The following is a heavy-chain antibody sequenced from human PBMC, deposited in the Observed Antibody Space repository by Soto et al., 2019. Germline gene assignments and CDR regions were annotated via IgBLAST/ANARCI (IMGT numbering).Heavy chain of an antibody. V-gene: IGHV3-73*01. J-gene: IGHJ6*02. CDR2: IRSKANSYAT. CDR3: TREVRGALGPEHDIVLVPAASYGMDV. D-gene: IGHD2-2*01. Sequence: PGGSLILSCAASGFTFSGSAMHWVRQASGKGLEWVGRIRSKANSYATAYAASVKGRFTISRDDSKNTAYLQMNSLKTEDTAVYYCTREVRGALGPEHDIVLVPAASYGMDVWGQGTTVTVSS. CDR1: GFTFSGSA.